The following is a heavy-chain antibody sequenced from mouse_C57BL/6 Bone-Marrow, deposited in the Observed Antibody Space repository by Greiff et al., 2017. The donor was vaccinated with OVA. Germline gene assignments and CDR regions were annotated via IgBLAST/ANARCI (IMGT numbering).Heavy chain of an antibody. CDR2: IDPSDSYT. CDR1: GYTFTSYW. Sequence: VQLQQPGAELVKPGASVKLSCKASGYTFTSYWMQWVKQRPGQGLEWIGEIDPSDSYTNYNQKFKGKATLTVDTSSSTAYMQLSSLTSEDSAVYYCARGIYYGYPYAMDYWGQGTSVTVSS. V-gene: IGHV1-50*01. J-gene: IGHJ4*01. CDR3: ARGIYYGYPYAMDY. D-gene: IGHD2-2*01.